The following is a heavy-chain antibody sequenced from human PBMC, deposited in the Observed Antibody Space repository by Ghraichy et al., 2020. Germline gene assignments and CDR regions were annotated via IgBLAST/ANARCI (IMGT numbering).Heavy chain of an antibody. V-gene: IGHV4-38-2*02. D-gene: IGHD2-15*01. CDR2: IYRSGTI. CDR1: GYSISSGYY. Sequence: SETLSLTCTVSGYSISSGYYWGWIRQTPGKGLEWIAFIYRSGTIFYNPSLESRLTISVDTSKNQFSLRLRSVTAADTAVYYCARACSGGSCSVLFDYWGQGTLVTVSS. J-gene: IGHJ4*02. CDR3: ARACSGGSCSVLFDY.